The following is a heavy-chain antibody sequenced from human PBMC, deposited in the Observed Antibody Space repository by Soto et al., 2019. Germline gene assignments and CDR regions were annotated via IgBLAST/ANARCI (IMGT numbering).Heavy chain of an antibody. Sequence: GGSLRLSCAASGFTFSSYSMNWVRQAPGKGLEWVSSISSSSSYIYYADSVKGRFTISRDNAKNSLYLQMNSLRAEDTAVYYCASLINAYADYGDCISDYWGQGTLVTVSS. CDR2: ISSSSSYI. CDR1: GFTFSSYS. CDR3: ASLINAYADYGDCISDY. J-gene: IGHJ4*02. D-gene: IGHD4-17*01. V-gene: IGHV3-21*01.